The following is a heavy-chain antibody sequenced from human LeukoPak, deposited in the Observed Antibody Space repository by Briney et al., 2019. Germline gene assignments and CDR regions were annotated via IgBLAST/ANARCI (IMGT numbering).Heavy chain of an antibody. J-gene: IGHJ3*02. CDR1: GFTFRSYA. V-gene: IGHV3-23*01. CDR2: ISGSGGIT. D-gene: IGHD3/OR15-3a*01. CDR3: ARDGPNDAFDI. Sequence: GGSLRLSCAASGFTFRSYAMNWVRQAPGKGLEWVAAISGSGGITYYADSVKGRLTISRDNSKNTLYLQMNGLRAEDTAVYYCARDGPNDAFDIWGQGTMVTVSS.